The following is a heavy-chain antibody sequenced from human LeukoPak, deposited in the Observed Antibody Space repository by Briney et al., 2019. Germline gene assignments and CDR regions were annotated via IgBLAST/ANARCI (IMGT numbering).Heavy chain of an antibody. CDR2: ISYDGSNK. CDR3: ARAGITMIVVVITLDY. D-gene: IGHD3-22*01. V-gene: IGHV3-30-3*01. J-gene: IGHJ4*02. CDR1: GFTFSSYA. Sequence: GGSLRLSCAASGFTFSSYAMHWVRQAPGKGLEWVAVISYDGSNKYYADSVKGRFTISRDNSKNTLYLQMNSLRAEDTSVNYCARAGITMIVVVITLDYWGQGNLVTVSS.